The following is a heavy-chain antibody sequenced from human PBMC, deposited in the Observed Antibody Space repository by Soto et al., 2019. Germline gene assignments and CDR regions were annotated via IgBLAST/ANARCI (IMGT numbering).Heavy chain of an antibody. Sequence: PSETLSLTCTVSGGSINSYYWSWIRQPPGKGLEWIGYIYNSGSTNYNPSLRSRITISVDTSKNQFSLKLTSVTAADTAVYFCATGRSYYALDSWGQGTLVTVSS. D-gene: IGHD1-26*01. CDR2: IYNSGST. V-gene: IGHV4-59*01. J-gene: IGHJ4*02. CDR1: GGSINSYY. CDR3: ATGRSYYALDS.